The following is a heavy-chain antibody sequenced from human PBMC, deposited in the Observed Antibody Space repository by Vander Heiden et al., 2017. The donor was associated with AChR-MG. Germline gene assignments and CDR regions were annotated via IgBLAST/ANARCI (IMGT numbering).Heavy chain of an antibody. CDR1: GVPFSSYA. Sequence: QVQLVQSGAEVQKPGSSVKVSCKASGVPFSSYAISWVRQAPGQGLEWMGGIIPILGTANYAQKFHGRVTITADESTSTAYMELSSLRSEDTAVYYCATLSTILSGYRYYFDYWGQGTLVTVSS. V-gene: IGHV1-69*01. J-gene: IGHJ4*02. CDR3: ATLSTILSGYRYYFDY. D-gene: IGHD3-9*01. CDR2: IIPILGTA.